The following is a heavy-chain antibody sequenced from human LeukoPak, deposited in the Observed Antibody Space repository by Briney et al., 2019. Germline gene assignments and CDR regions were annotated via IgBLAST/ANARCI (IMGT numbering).Heavy chain of an antibody. V-gene: IGHV4-34*01. Sequence: SETLSLTCAVYGGSFSGYYWSWIRQPPGKGLEWIGEINHSGSTNYNPSLKSRVTISVDTSKNQFSLKLSSVTAADTAVYYCARAVRPIIAARPLYYYYMDVWGKGTTVTVSS. J-gene: IGHJ6*03. CDR3: ARAVRPIIAARPLYYYYMDV. CDR2: INHSGST. D-gene: IGHD6-6*01. CDR1: GGSFSGYY.